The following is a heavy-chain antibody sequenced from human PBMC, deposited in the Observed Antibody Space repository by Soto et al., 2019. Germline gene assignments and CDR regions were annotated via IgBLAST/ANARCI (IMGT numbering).Heavy chain of an antibody. CDR2: ISYDGSNN. V-gene: IGHV3-30-3*01. CDR1: GFTFSSYA. D-gene: IGHD2-2*01. Sequence: GGSLRLSCAASGFTFSSYAMHWVRQAPGKGLEWVAVISYDGSNNYYADSVKGRFTISRDNSNNTLYLQMNSLKAEDTAVYYCARANKVVPAAMFYYYGMDVWGQGTTVTVSS. CDR3: ARANKVVPAAMFYYYGMDV. J-gene: IGHJ6*02.